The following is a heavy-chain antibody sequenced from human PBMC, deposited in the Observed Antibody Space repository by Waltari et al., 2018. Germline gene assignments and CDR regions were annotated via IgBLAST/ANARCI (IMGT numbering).Heavy chain of an antibody. Sequence: QVQLVQSGAEVKKPGSSVTVSCKASGGTFSSYAISWVRQAPGQGLEWMGRIIPIFGTANYEQKFQGRVTITADKSTSTAYMELSSLRSEDTAVYYCARVRDYVDYYYYGMDVWGQGTTVTVSS. CDR2: IIPIFGTA. D-gene: IGHD4-17*01. CDR3: ARVRDYVDYYYYGMDV. V-gene: IGHV1-69*08. CDR1: GGTFSSYA. J-gene: IGHJ6*02.